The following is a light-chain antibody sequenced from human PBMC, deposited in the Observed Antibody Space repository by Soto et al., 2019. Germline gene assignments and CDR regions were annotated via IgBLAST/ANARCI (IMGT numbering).Light chain of an antibody. V-gene: IGKV3-11*01. Sequence: ENVLTQSPATLSLSPGDRATLSCRASQSVSSYLAWYQHKPGQAPRLLIYDASNRATGIPVRFSGSGSGTDFTLTISSVEAEDFGVYYCQQRSNWPLSFGGGTRVEIK. CDR2: DAS. CDR1: QSVSSY. CDR3: QQRSNWPLS. J-gene: IGKJ4*01.